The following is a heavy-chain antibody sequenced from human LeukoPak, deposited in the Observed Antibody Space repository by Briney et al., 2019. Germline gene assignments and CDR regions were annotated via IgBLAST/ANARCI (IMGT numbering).Heavy chain of an antibody. V-gene: IGHV3-21*01. D-gene: IGHD6-13*01. J-gene: IGHJ4*02. CDR2: ISSSSSYI. CDR3: ARGLATAAAY. CDR1: GLTFSSYS. Sequence: GGSLRLSCAASGLTFSSYSMNWVRQAPGKGLEWVSSISSSSSYIYYADSVKGRFTISRDNAKNSLYLQMNSLRAEDTAVYYCARGLATAAAYWGQGTLVTVSS.